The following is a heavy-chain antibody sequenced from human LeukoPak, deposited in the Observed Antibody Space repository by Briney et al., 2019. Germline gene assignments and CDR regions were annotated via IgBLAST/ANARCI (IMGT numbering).Heavy chain of an antibody. Sequence: ASVKVSCKASGYTFTSYEINWVRQATGQGLEWMGWMNPNSGDTAYAQNFQGRITMTRSTSINTAYMELSSLRSDDTAVYYCARDPLYCSSTSCYEEYYYYGMDVWGQGTTVTVSS. CDR3: ARDPLYCSSTSCYEEYYYYGMDV. V-gene: IGHV1-8*01. J-gene: IGHJ6*02. CDR1: GYTFTSYE. D-gene: IGHD2-2*01. CDR2: MNPNSGDT.